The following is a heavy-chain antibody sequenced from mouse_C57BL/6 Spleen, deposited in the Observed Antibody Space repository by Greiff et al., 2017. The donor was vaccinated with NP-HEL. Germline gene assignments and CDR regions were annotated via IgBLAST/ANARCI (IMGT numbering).Heavy chain of an antibody. V-gene: IGHV1-72*01. CDR1: GYTFTSYW. CDR2: IDPNSGGT. CDR3: ASPYGSSLYYYAMDY. D-gene: IGHD1-1*01. J-gene: IGHJ4*01. Sequence: QVQLQQSGAELVKPGASVKLSCKASGYTFTSYWMHWVKQRPGRGLEWIGRIDPNSGGTKYNEKFKSKATLTVDKPSSTAYMQLSSLTSEDSAVYYCASPYGSSLYYYAMDYWGQGTSVTVSS.